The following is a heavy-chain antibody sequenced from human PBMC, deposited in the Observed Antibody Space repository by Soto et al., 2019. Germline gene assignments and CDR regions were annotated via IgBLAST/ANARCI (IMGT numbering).Heavy chain of an antibody. J-gene: IGHJ3*02. V-gene: IGHV3-23*01. Sequence: GGSLRLSCAASGLNLNTYAMNWVRQAPGKGLEWVSGISGSGDTTYYVDSVKGRFTISRDNAKNSLYLQMNSLRAEDTAVYYCARAPRCGGDCYPDAFDIWGQGTMVTVSS. CDR3: ARAPRCGGDCYPDAFDI. CDR2: ISGSGDTT. CDR1: GLNLNTYA. D-gene: IGHD2-21*02.